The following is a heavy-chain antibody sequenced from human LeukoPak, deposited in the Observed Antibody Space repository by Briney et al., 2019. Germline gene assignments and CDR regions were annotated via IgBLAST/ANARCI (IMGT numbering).Heavy chain of an antibody. J-gene: IGHJ5*02. CDR2: IYYSGST. D-gene: IGHD3-22*01. Sequence: SETLSLTCTVSGASVSTYYWSWIRQPPGKGLEWIGYIYYSGSTNYNPSLKSRVTISVDTSKNQFSLKLSSVTAADTAGYYCAREMNYYDSSGYYWNWFDPWGQGTLVTVSS. V-gene: IGHV4-59*02. CDR1: GASVSTYY. CDR3: AREMNYYDSSGYYWNWFDP.